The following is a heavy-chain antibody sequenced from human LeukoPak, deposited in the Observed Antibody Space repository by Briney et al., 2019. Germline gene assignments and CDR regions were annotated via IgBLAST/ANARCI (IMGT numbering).Heavy chain of an antibody. D-gene: IGHD3-10*01. CDR1: GGSFSGYC. V-gene: IGHV4-34*01. J-gene: IGHJ5*02. CDR3: ARESVLLWFGEFGWFDP. Sequence: SETLSLTCAVYGGSFSGYCWSWIRQPPGKGLEWIGEINHSGSTNYNPSLKSRVTISVDTSKNQFSLKLSSVTAADTAVYYCARESVLLWFGEFGWFDPWGQGTLVTVSS. CDR2: INHSGST.